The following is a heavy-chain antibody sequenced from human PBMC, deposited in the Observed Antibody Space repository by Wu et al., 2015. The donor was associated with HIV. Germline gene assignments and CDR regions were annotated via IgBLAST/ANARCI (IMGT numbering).Heavy chain of an antibody. J-gene: IGHJ5*02. CDR1: GYTFTSYY. CDR3: ARALSYIAVADL. CDR2: INPSGGST. V-gene: IGHV1-46*03. D-gene: IGHD6-19*01. Sequence: QLEQSGAEVRKPGASVNISCKASGYTFTSYYMHWVRQAPGQGLEWMGIINPSGGSTSYAQKFQGRVTMTRDTSTSTVYMELSSLRSEDTAVYYCARALSYIAVADLWGQGTLVTVSS.